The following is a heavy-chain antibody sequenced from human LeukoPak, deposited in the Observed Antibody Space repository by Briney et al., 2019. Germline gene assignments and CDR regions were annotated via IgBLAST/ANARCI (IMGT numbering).Heavy chain of an antibody. V-gene: IGHV3-30*18. J-gene: IGHJ4*02. CDR1: ASTFSSYG. Sequence: GRSLRPSCAPPASTFSSYGTGWVRQAPGKGLEWVAVISYDGSNKYYADSVKGRFTISRDNSKNTRYLQMNSLRAEDTAVYYCAKDSSSGYFSASDYWGQGTLVTVSS. CDR3: AKDSSSGYFSASDY. D-gene: IGHD3-22*01. CDR2: ISYDGSNK.